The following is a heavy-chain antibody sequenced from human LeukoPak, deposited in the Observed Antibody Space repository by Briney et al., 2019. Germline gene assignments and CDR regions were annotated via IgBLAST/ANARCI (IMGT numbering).Heavy chain of an antibody. Sequence: PGGSLRLACAASGFTFSSYAMSWVSRAPGKGLERVSAISGSGGSTYYADSVKGRFTISRDNSKNTLYLQMNSLRAEDTAVYYCAKALVDYYDSSGYFDYWGQGTLVTVSS. D-gene: IGHD3-22*01. CDR3: AKALVDYYDSSGYFDY. V-gene: IGHV3-23*01. CDR1: GFTFSSYA. J-gene: IGHJ4*02. CDR2: ISGSGGST.